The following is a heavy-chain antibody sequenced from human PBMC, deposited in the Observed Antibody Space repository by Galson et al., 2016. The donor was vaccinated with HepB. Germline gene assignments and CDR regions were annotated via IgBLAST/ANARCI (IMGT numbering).Heavy chain of an antibody. V-gene: IGHV1-69*06. CDR1: GGTFSSYA. D-gene: IGHD2-2*01. CDR2: IIPIFGTT. CDR3: ARTHYDCSNNNCYLPDYSYYGMDV. J-gene: IGHJ6*02. Sequence: SVKVSCKASGGTFSSYAISWVRQAPGQGLEWMGGIIPIFGTTNYAQKFQGRVTITADKSTSTAYMELTSLRSEDTAVYYCARTHYDCSNNNCYLPDYSYYGMDVWGQGTTVTVSS.